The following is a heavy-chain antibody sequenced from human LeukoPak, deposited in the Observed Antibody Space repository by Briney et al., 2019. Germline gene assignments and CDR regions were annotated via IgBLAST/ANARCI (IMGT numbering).Heavy chain of an antibody. J-gene: IGHJ6*02. V-gene: IGHV4-34*01. D-gene: IGHD3-3*01. CDR3: ARGYRFLSPSNVYYYYGMDV. CDR1: GGSFSGYY. CDR2: INHSGST. Sequence: PSETLSLTCAVYGGSFSGYYWSWIRQPPGKGLEWIGEINHSGSTNYNLSLKSRVTISVDTSKNQFSLKLSSVTAADTAVYYCARGYRFLSPSNVYYYYGMDVWGQGTTVTVSS.